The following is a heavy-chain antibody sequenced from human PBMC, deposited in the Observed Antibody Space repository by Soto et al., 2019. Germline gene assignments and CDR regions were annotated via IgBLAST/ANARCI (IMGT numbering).Heavy chain of an antibody. V-gene: IGHV1-69*02. Sequence: SVKVSCKASGGTFSSYTISWVRQAPGQGLEWMGRIIPILGIANYAQKFQGRVTITADKSTSTAYMELSSLRSEDTAVYYCATSVVPAAIRSPSWFDPWGQGTLVTVSS. D-gene: IGHD2-2*01. CDR1: GGTFSSYT. CDR3: ATSVVPAAIRSPSWFDP. CDR2: IIPILGIA. J-gene: IGHJ5*02.